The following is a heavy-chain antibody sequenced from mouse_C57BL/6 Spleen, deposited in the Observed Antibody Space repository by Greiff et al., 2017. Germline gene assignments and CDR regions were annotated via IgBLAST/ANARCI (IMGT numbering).Heavy chain of an antibody. CDR3: AISYDDPYYAMDY. CDR1: GYTFTSYW. V-gene: IGHV1-64*01. D-gene: IGHD2-3*01. Sequence: QVQLQQSGAELVKPGAPVKMSCKASGYTFTSYWMNWVKQRPGKGLEWIGMIHPNSGSTNYNEKFKSKATLTVDKSSSTAYLQLSSLTSEDSAVYYCAISYDDPYYAMDYWGQGTSVTVSS. CDR2: IHPNSGST. J-gene: IGHJ4*01.